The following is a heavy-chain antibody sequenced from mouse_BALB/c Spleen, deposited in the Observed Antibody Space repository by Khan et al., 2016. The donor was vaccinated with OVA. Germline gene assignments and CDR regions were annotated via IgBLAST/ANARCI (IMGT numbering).Heavy chain of an antibody. Sequence: EVQLQESGPGPVNPSQSLSLTCTVTGYSITSDYAWNWIRQFPGNKLEWMGYISYSGRTSYHPSLKSRISITRDTSTNPVFLQLNSVTTEDTATYVCARSVTITTVVATDVDYWGQGTTLTVSS. D-gene: IGHD1-1*01. CDR3: ARSVTITTVVATDVDY. V-gene: IGHV3-2*02. CDR2: ISYSGRT. CDR1: GYSITSDYA. J-gene: IGHJ2*01.